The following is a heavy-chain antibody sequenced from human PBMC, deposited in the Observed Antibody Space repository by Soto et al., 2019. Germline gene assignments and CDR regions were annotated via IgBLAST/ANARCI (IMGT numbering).Heavy chain of an antibody. CDR1: GYTFTSYY. D-gene: IGHD3-16*01. Sequence: QVQLVQSGAEVKKPGASVKVSCKASGYTFTSYYMHWVRQAPGQGLEWMGIINPSGGSTSYAQKCQGRVTITRDTSTSTVYMELSSLRSEDTAVYYCARVGGEDAFDIWGQGTMVTVSS. CDR3: ARVGGEDAFDI. CDR2: INPSGGST. J-gene: IGHJ3*02. V-gene: IGHV1-46*01.